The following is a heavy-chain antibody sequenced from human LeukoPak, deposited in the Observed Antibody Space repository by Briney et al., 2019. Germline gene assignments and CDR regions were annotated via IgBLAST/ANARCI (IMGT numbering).Heavy chain of an antibody. CDR1: GFAFHTFD. CDR2: INRDGGKT. D-gene: IGHD5/OR15-5a*01. J-gene: IGHJ6*02. V-gene: IGHV3-43*02. Sequence: GGSLTLSWAASGFAFHTFDVQWVRHAPGKGLEWVSFINRDGGKTYYADSVRGRFTIARDNSKNSLYLQMNSLRTEDTAFYYCSTWAFYHSLDVWGQGTTVTVSS. CDR3: STWAFYHSLDV.